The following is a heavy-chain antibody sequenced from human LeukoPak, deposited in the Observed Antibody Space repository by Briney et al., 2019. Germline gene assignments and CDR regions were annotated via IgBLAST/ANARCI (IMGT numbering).Heavy chain of an antibody. CDR3: ASRTWIGAGYYAFDI. J-gene: IGHJ3*02. CDR1: GFTFPNKA. CDR2: EGSAGGT. D-gene: IGHD1-26*01. V-gene: IGHV3-23*01. Sequence: GGPLGPSCPASGFTFPNKAFSWFGQPPGKGLSGVSAEGSAGGTYYADSVKGRFTISRDNSQNTLSLQLNSLRVEDTAVYYCASRTWIGAGYYAFDIWGQGTMVTVSS.